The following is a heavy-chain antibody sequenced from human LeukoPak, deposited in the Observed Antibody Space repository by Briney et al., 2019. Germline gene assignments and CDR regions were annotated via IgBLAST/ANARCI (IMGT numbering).Heavy chain of an antibody. CDR3: ARDTMVRGVMGY. CDR1: GFTFSSYS. D-gene: IGHD3-10*01. Sequence: PGGSLRLSCAASGFTFSSYSMNWVRQAPGKGLEWVSSISSSSSYIYYADSAKGRFTISRDNAKNSLYLQMNSLRAEDTAVYYCARDTMVRGVMGYWGQGTLVTVSS. J-gene: IGHJ4*02. CDR2: ISSSSSYI. V-gene: IGHV3-21*01.